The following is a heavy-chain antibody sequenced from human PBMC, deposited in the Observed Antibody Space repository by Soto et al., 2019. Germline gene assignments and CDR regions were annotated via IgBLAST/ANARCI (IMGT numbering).Heavy chain of an antibody. CDR2: INHNGYS. CDR3: ARQGYGPIHGLVDV. Sequence: QVQLQESGPGLVKPSETLSLTCTVSGGSIIDYYCSWFRQPPGKGLEWIGYINHNGYSAYNLSLKRRVTMSVDTSKTQFSLSLDSVTATDTAVYYCARQGYGPIHGLVDVWGQGTTVIV. D-gene: IGHD1-1*01. V-gene: IGHV4-59*08. CDR1: GGSIIDYY. J-gene: IGHJ6*02.